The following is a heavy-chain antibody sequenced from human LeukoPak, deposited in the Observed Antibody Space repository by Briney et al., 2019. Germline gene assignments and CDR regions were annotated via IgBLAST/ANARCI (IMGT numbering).Heavy chain of an antibody. CDR2: IYTSGST. J-gene: IGHJ4*02. Sequence: PSETLSLTCTVSGGSISSGSYYWSWIRRPAGKGLEWIGRIYTSGSTNYNPPLKSRVTMSVDTSKNQFSLKLSSVTAADTAVYYCARDGYYYDSSPYYYFDHWGQGTLVTVSS. CDR3: ARDGYYYDSSPYYYFDH. CDR1: GGSISSGSYY. D-gene: IGHD3-22*01. V-gene: IGHV4-61*02.